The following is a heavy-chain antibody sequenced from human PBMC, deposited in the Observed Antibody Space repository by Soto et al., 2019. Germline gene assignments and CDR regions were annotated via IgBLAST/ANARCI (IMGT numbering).Heavy chain of an antibody. J-gene: IGHJ4*02. D-gene: IGHD4-17*01. Sequence: GSLRLSCAASGFTFSSYAMSGVRQAPGKGLEWVSAISGSGGSTYYADSVKGQFTISRDNSKNTLYLQMSSLKAGDTAVYYCAKGSVLSYGGPSYFDSWGQGILVTVSS. CDR1: GFTFSSYA. V-gene: IGHV3-23*01. CDR2: ISGSGGST. CDR3: AKGSVLSYGGPSYFDS.